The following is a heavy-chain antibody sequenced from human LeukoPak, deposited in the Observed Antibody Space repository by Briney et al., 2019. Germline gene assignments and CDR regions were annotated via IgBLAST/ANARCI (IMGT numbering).Heavy chain of an antibody. CDR1: GGSFSGYY. V-gene: IGHV4-34*01. J-gene: IGHJ4*02. CDR2: INHSGST. D-gene: IGHD5-24*01. Sequence: SETLSLTCAVYGGSFSGYYWSWIRQPPGKGLEWIGEINHSGSTNYNPSLKSRVTISVDTSKNQFSLKLSSVTAADTAVYHCARIVSRDGYNSVWGQGTLVTVSS. CDR3: ARIVSRDGYNSV.